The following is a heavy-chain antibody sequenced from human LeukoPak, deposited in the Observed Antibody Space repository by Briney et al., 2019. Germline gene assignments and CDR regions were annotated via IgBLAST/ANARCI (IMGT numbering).Heavy chain of an antibody. CDR2: IYPGDSDT. CDR1: GYSFTSYW. D-gene: IGHD3-22*01. V-gene: IGHV5-51*01. Sequence: GESLKISFKGSGYSFTSYWIGWVRQMPGKGLEWMGIIYPGDSDTRYSPSFQGQVTISADKSISTAYLQWSSLKASDTAMYYCARRSSGYIDAFDIWGQGTMVTVSS. J-gene: IGHJ3*02. CDR3: ARRSSGYIDAFDI.